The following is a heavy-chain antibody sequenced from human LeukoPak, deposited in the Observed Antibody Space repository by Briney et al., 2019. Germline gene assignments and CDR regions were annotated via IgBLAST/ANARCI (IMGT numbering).Heavy chain of an antibody. D-gene: IGHD5-24*01. CDR1: GFTFTTYW. Sequence: GGSLRLSCAASGFTFTTYWMMWVRQAPGKGLEWVAKIKQDGSEEYYVDSVRGRFTISRDNAKNSVYLQMDSLRAEDTAVYYCATRNNGCPYHWGQGTLVTVSS. J-gene: IGHJ4*02. CDR2: IKQDGSEE. CDR3: ATRNNGCPYH. V-gene: IGHV3-7*01.